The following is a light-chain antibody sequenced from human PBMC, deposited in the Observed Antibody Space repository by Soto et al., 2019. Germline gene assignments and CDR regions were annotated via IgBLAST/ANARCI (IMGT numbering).Light chain of an antibody. V-gene: IGLV2-14*01. Sequence: QSVLTQPASVSGSPGQSITISCTGTSSDVGGYNYVSWYQQHPGKAPKLMIYDVSNRPSGVSNRFSGSKSGKTASLTISGLQAEDEADYYCSSYTSSSTLNYVFGTGTKVTVL. CDR2: DVS. CDR3: SSYTSSSTLNYV. J-gene: IGLJ1*01. CDR1: SSDVGGYNY.